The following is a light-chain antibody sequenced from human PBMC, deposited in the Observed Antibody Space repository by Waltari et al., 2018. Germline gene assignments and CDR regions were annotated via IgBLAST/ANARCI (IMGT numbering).Light chain of an antibody. CDR3: QQYHTFSGS. Sequence: DIQMTQSPSTLSASVGDKVTITCRASQTINNWLAWYQLKPGKAPKRLIYGASTLDSGVPSRFNGSQSETDFTLTISSLQPDDFATYYCQQYHTFSGSFGQGTKVEVK. V-gene: IGKV1-5*03. CDR1: QTINNW. J-gene: IGKJ1*01. CDR2: GAS.